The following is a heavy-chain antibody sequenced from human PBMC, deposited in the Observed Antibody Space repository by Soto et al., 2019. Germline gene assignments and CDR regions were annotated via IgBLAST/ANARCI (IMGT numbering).Heavy chain of an antibody. CDR1: GFTFDDYA. CDR2: ISWNSGSI. Sequence: SLRLSCAASGFTFDDYAMHWVRQSPGKGLEWVSGISWNSGSIGYADSVKGRFTISRDNAKNSLYLQMNSLRAEDTALYYCAKGPYDSSGYFDYWGQGTLVTVSS. J-gene: IGHJ4*02. CDR3: AKGPYDSSGYFDY. V-gene: IGHV3-9*01. D-gene: IGHD3-22*01.